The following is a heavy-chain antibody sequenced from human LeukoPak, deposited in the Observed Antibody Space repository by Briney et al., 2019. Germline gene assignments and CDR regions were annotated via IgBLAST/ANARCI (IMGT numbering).Heavy chain of an antibody. Sequence: GGSLRLSCAASGFTFSSYAMNWVRQAPGKGLEWVSTISGRGDSTYYADSVKGRFTISRDNSKNTLFLRMNSLRAEDTAVYYCAKFVNYDSTGLKTAFDYWGQGTLVTVSS. V-gene: IGHV3-23*01. CDR2: ISGRGDST. CDR3: AKFVNYDSTGLKTAFDY. J-gene: IGHJ4*02. CDR1: GFTFSSYA. D-gene: IGHD3-22*01.